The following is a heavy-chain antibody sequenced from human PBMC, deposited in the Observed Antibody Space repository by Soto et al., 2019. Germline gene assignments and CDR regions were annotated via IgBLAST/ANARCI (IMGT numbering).Heavy chain of an antibody. V-gene: IGHV1-18*01. Sequence: QVQLVQSGAEVKKPGASVKVSCKASGYTFTSYGISWVRQAPGQGLEWMGWISAYNGNTNYAQKLQGRVTMTTDTSTSTANMERRSLRSDDTAVYYCARDFRFGLGGYYYYGMDVWGQGTTVTVSS. CDR2: ISAYNGNT. J-gene: IGHJ6*02. CDR1: GYTFTSYG. CDR3: ARDFRFGLGGYYYYGMDV. D-gene: IGHD3-10*01.